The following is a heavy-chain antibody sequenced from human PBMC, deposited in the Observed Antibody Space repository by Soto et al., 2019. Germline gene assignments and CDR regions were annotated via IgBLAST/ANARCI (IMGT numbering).Heavy chain of an antibody. D-gene: IGHD3-16*01. CDR1: GGSTSSDNY. J-gene: IGHJ4*02. CDR3: AREGGESSDGLYYFDS. V-gene: IGHV4-30-4*01. Sequence: SETLSLTCTVSGGSTSSDNYWSWIRQPPGKGLEWIGHIYYSGNTGYNPSLKSRLAISIDTSKNQFSLKLSSVTAADTAVYFCAREGGESSDGLYYFDSWGQGSLVTVSS. CDR2: IYYSGNT.